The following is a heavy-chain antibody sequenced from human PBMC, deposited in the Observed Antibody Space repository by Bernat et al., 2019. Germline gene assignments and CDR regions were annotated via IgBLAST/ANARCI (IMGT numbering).Heavy chain of an antibody. V-gene: IGHV3-23*01. D-gene: IGHD5/OR15-5a*01. J-gene: IGHJ3*01. CDR1: GFTFNNYA. Sequence: EGQLLESGGGLVQPGGSLRLSCTASGFTFNNYAMSWVRQAPGKGLEWVSAFGGSVSDSYYADSVKGRFTVSRDNSRNTLYLQMNSLRAEDTAVYYCAKDAMSFNSIWDAFDVWGQGTTVTVAS. CDR3: AKDAMSFNSIWDAFDV. CDR2: FGGSVSDS.